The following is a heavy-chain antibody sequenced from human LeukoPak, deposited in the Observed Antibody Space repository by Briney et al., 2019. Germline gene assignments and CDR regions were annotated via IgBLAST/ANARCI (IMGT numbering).Heavy chain of an antibody. Sequence: GGSLRLSCAASGFTVSNNYMTWVRQAPGKGLEWVSVIYSGSDTYYADSVKGRFTISRDNSQNTLYLQMNSLRAEDTAVYYCARGGSLDYWGQGTLVTVSS. CDR2: IYSGSDT. J-gene: IGHJ4*02. V-gene: IGHV3-53*01. CDR3: ARGGSLDY. CDR1: GFTVSNNY. D-gene: IGHD1-26*01.